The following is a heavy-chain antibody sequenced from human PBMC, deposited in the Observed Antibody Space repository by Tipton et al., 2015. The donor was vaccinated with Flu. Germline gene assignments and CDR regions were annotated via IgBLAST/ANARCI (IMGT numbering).Heavy chain of an antibody. V-gene: IGHV3-48*02. D-gene: IGHD5-18*01. J-gene: IGHJ3*02. Sequence: SLRLSCVGSGFTFSSYSMNWVRQAPGKGLEWLSFIALSSTPIHYADSVRGRFTISRDDARNSVYLQMNGLRDEDTAVYYCARIAGHSSGFDIWGQGTMVTVSS. CDR1: GFTFSSYS. CDR2: IALSSTPI. CDR3: ARIAGHSSGFDI.